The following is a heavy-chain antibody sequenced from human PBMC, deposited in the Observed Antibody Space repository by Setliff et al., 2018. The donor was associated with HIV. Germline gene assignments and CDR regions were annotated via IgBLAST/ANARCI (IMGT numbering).Heavy chain of an antibody. CDR3: ARDPAPSSSASYFQH. J-gene: IGHJ1*01. Sequence: ASSEGLCKASGYTFTSYYMHWVRQAPGQGLEWMGIINPSSGSTTYAQKFQGRVTMTRDTSTSTVYMELSSLRSEDTAVYYCARDPAPSSSASYFQHWGQGTPVTVSS. D-gene: IGHD6-6*01. CDR2: INPSSGST. V-gene: IGHV1-46*01. CDR1: GYTFTSYY.